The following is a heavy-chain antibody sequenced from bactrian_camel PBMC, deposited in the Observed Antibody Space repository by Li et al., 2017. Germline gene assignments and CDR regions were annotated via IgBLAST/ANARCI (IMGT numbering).Heavy chain of an antibody. D-gene: IGHD6*01. CDR2: ILLDSDNI. J-gene: IGHJ4*01. Sequence: VQLVESGGGSVSAGGSLRLSCTASGYTYIRAWFRQAPGQEREAVARILLDSDNIFYSESARGRFTISQDTAKKTVYLQMNSLRPEDTAMYYCAANLRPCLVADADSEYHYWGQGTQVTVS. CDR3: AANLRPCLVADADSEYHY. CDR1: GYTYIRA. V-gene: IGHV3S40*01.